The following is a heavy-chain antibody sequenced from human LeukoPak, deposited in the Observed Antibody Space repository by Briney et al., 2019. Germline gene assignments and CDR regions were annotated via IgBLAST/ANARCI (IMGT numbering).Heavy chain of an antibody. CDR3: TTDLAASRSDFDY. J-gene: IGHJ4*02. Sequence: GGSLRLSCAASGFTFSNAWMGWVRQAPGKGLEWVGRIKSKTDGGTTDYAAPVKGRFTISRDDSKNTLYLQMNSLKTEDTAVYYCTTDLAASRSDFDYWGQGTLVTVSS. D-gene: IGHD6-13*01. CDR1: GFTFSNAW. V-gene: IGHV3-15*01. CDR2: IKSKTDGGTT.